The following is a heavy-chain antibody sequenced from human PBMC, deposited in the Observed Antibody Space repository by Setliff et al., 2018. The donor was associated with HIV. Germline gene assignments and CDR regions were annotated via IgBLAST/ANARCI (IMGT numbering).Heavy chain of an antibody. CDR3: ARPRPYYNFWSGYDAFDI. Sequence: GESLKISCKGSGYSFTSYWIGWVRQMPGKGLEWMGIIYPGDSDTRYSPSFQGQVTISADKSISTAYLQWSSLKAADTAMYYCARPRPYYNFWSGYDAFDIWGQGTMVTVSS. CDR1: GYSFTSYW. J-gene: IGHJ3*02. D-gene: IGHD3-3*01. CDR2: IYPGDSDT. V-gene: IGHV5-51*01.